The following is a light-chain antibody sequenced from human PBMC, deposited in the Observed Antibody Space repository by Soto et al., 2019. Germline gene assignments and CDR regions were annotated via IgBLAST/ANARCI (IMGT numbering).Light chain of an antibody. V-gene: IGKV3-15*01. CDR3: HQYNHWPPLYS. CDR1: QSVSNN. J-gene: IGKJ2*01. Sequence: EVVLTQSPGTLSMSPGERATLSCRASQSVSNNLAWYQQKPGQAPRLLIYGDSTRATGVPARFSGSGSGTEFTHTITGLQSEDIAIYYCHQYNHWPPLYSFGQGTRLEIK. CDR2: GDS.